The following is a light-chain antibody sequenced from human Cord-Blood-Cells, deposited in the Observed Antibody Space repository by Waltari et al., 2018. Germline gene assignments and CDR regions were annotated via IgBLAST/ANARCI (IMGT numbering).Light chain of an antibody. Sequence: QSALTQPLSVSGAPGQSVTISCTGTSSDVGAYNYVSWYQQHPGKAPKLMIYDVSKRPSGVPDRFSGSKSGNTASLTISGLQAEDEADYYCCSYAGSYTHVFGTGTKVTVL. V-gene: IGLV2-11*01. CDR3: CSYAGSYTHV. J-gene: IGLJ1*01. CDR2: DVS. CDR1: SSDVGAYNY.